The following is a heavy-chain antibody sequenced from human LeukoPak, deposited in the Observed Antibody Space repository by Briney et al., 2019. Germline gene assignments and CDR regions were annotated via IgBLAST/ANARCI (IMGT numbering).Heavy chain of an antibody. CDR1: GYTFIRNH. CDR3: ARLHDYYWYFDL. Sequence: GASVRVSCKASGYTFIRNHIHWVRQAPGQGLGWMGIINPSGGSTTYAQKFQGRVTITRDTSTSTVYMELSSLRSEDTAVYYCARLHDYYWYFDLWGRGTLVTV. D-gene: IGHD5-12*01. V-gene: IGHV1-46*01. J-gene: IGHJ2*01. CDR2: INPSGGST.